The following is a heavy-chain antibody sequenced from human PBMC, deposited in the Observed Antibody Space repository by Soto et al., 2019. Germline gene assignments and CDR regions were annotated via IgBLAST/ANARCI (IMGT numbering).Heavy chain of an antibody. Sequence: GRLRLAFAAWGFTVSSYGLSWVLQAPLKVPKWVAAISGSGGSTYYADSVKVRFNVSRENSKNTLYMQMNSLRAEDTAVYYCAKDKGYCSSTSCYRGYYYGMEVWGKGSTVTVSS. D-gene: IGHD2-2*01. J-gene: IGHJ6*04. CDR2: ISGSGGST. CDR3: AKDKGYCSSTSCYRGYYYGMEV. V-gene: IGHV3-23*01. CDR1: GFTVSSYG.